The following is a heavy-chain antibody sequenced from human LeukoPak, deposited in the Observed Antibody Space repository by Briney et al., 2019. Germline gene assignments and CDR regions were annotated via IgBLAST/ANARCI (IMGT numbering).Heavy chain of an antibody. CDR2: INHSGST. J-gene: IGHJ4*02. V-gene: IGHV4-34*01. CDR3: AISTPKIPTLGY. Sequence: SETLSLTCAVYGGSFNGYYWSWIRQPPGKGLEWIGEINHSGSTNYNPSLKSRVTISVDTSKNQFSLKLSSVTAADTAVYYCAISTPKIPTLGYWGQGTLVTVSS. CDR1: GGSFNGYY.